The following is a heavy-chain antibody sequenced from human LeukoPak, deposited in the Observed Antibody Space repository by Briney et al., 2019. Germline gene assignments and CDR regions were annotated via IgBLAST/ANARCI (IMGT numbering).Heavy chain of an antibody. V-gene: IGHV4-59*08. J-gene: IGHJ4*02. CDR3: ARQRYDVYNPYFGY. CDR2: IFYSGST. CDR1: GGSISGYY. Sequence: SSETLSLTCTISGGSISGYYWSWIRQPPGKGLEWIGYIFYSGSTNYNHSLKSRVTISVDTSKNHFSLRLISVTAADTAVYYCARQRYDVYNPYFGYWGQGTLVSVSS. D-gene: IGHD1-14*01.